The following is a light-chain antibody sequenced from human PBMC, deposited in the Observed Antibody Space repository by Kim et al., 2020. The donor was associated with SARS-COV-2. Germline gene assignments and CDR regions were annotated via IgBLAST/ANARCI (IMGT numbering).Light chain of an antibody. V-gene: IGLV7-43*01. CDR3: VLCEGGVGV. CDR1: TGAVTSDNY. J-gene: IGLJ3*02. CDR2: CTN. Sequence: PCATVTLNCASSTGAVTSDNYPNWVQHKPGHAPRALIYCTNSKPSRAPARFSGAPHGGKVALTLSGGRPGDEADYCCVLCEGGVGVFCGGTQLTVL.